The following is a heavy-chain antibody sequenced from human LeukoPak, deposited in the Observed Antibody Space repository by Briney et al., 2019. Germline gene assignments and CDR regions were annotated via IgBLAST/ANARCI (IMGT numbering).Heavy chain of an antibody. V-gene: IGHV1-2*06. J-gene: IGHJ4*02. Sequence: VASVKVSCKASGYTFTVYFIHWVRQAPGQGLEWMGRINPNSGATDYAQKFQGRVTMTRDTSISTAYMELSSLKSDDTAVYYCAKIGSSHDFDCWGQGTLITVSS. D-gene: IGHD1-26*01. CDR3: AKIGSSHDFDC. CDR1: GYTFTVYF. CDR2: INPNSGAT.